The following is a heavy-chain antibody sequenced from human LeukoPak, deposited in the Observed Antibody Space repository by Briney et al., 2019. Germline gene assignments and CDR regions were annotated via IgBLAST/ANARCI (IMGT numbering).Heavy chain of an antibody. D-gene: IGHD6-13*01. CDR2: IYYSGST. Sequence: SETLSLTCTVSGGSISSYYWSWIRQPPGKGLEWIGYIYYSGSTNYNPSLKSRVTISVDASKNQFSLKLSSVTAADTAVYYCARDGGSSSWYNGNSNWFDPWGQGTLVTVSS. J-gene: IGHJ5*02. CDR3: ARDGGSSSWYNGNSNWFDP. CDR1: GGSISSYY. V-gene: IGHV4-59*01.